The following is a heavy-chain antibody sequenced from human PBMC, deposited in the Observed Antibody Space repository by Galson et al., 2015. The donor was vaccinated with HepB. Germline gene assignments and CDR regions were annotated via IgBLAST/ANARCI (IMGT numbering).Heavy chain of an antibody. CDR1: GFTFSTYA. CDR2: ISGSGGDT. V-gene: IGHV3-23*01. J-gene: IGHJ5*02. Sequence: SLRLSCAASGFTFSTYAMSWVRQAPGKGLEWVSGISGSGGDTHYADAVKGRFTISRDDSKNTLFLQMSSLTAEDTAEYYCAKDRSQRVANVDLWGQGTLVTVSS. D-gene: IGHD6-25*01. CDR3: AKDRSQRVANVDL.